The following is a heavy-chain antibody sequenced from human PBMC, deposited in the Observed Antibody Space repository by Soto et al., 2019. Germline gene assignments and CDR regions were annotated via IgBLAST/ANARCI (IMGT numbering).Heavy chain of an antibody. CDR3: APHTLDTGMPSGY. CDR1: GGTFSNYP. CDR2: IIPIFGTV. V-gene: IGHV1-69*05. D-gene: IGHD5-18*01. Sequence: ASVKVSCKASGGTFSNYPISWVRQAPGQGLEWMGGIIPIFGTVNYAQKLQGRVTLTTDTSTSTAYMELRSLRSDDTAVYYCAPHTLDTGMPSGYWGQGTLVTVSS. J-gene: IGHJ4*02.